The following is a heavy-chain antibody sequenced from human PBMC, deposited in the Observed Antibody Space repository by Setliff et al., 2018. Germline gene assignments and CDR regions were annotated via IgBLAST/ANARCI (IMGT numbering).Heavy chain of an antibody. V-gene: IGHV4-39*01. CDR2: IYNSGST. CDR1: ADSISSSYDY. J-gene: IGHJ6*04. Sequence: PSETLSLTCNVSADSISSSYDYWAWIRQPPGKGLEWIGSIYNSGSTYYNPSLKSRVSISVDTSKNQFSLKLSSVTAADTAVYYCARLGYRGDLDYWGKGTTVTVSS. CDR3: ARLGYRGDLDY. D-gene: IGHD5-12*01.